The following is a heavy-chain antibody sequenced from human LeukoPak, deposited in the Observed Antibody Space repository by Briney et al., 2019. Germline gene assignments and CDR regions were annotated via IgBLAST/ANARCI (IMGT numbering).Heavy chain of an antibody. CDR1: GYTFTGYY. J-gene: IGHJ4*02. CDR2: INPNSGGT. V-gene: IGHV1-2*02. CDR3: ARDFRKGFDY. Sequence: GASVKVSCKASGYTFTGYYMHWVRQAPGQGLEWVGWINPNSGGTNYAQKFQGRVTMTRDTSISTAYMGLSRMRSDDTAVYCCARDFRKGFDYWGQGTLVTVSS.